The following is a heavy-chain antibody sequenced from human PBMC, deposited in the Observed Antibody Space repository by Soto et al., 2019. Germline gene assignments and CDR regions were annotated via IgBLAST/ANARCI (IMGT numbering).Heavy chain of an antibody. CDR3: ASDLGPGYPGFSDY. J-gene: IGHJ4*02. V-gene: IGHV1-18*01. CDR2: ISAYNGNT. CDR1: GYTFSNYG. D-gene: IGHD3-9*01. Sequence: QVQLVQSGAEVKKPGASVKVSCKTSGYTFSNYGINWVRQAPGQGLEWMGWISAYNGNTNFAQKLQGRVSLTTDTXXTTAYMELRSLTSDDTAVYYGASDLGPGYPGFSDYWGQGTLVTVSS.